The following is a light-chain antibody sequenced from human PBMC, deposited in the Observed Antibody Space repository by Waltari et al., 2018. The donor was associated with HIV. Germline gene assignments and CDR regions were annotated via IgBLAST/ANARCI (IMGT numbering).Light chain of an antibody. Sequence: IVLPQSPATLSLSPGERATLSCRASQGVSSYLAWYQQKPGQAPRLLIYDASNRATGIPARFSGSGPGTDFTLTISSLEPEDFAVYYCQQRSNWLTFGGGTKVEIK. CDR3: QQRSNWLT. CDR2: DAS. CDR1: QGVSSY. J-gene: IGKJ4*01. V-gene: IGKV3D-11*01.